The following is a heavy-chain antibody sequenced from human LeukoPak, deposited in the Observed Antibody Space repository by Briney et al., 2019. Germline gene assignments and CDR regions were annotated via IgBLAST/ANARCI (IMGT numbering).Heavy chain of an antibody. CDR1: GFTFSSYE. CDR2: ISGSGSTK. Sequence: PGGSLRLSCAASGFTFSSYEMNWVRQAPGKGLEWVSYISGSGSTKYYADSVKGRFTISRDNAKNSLYLQMNSLRAEDTAVYYCARDEVKCSRTSCYSRVDYWGQGAQVTVSS. D-gene: IGHD2-2*01. J-gene: IGHJ4*02. CDR3: ARDEVKCSRTSCYSRVDY. V-gene: IGHV3-48*03.